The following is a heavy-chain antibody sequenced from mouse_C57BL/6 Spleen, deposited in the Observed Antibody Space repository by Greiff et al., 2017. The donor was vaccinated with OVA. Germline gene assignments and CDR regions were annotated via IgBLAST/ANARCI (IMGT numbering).Heavy chain of an antibody. J-gene: IGHJ1*03. V-gene: IGHV1-82*01. Sequence: VQLQQSGPELVKPGASVKISCKASGYAFSSSWMNWVKQRPGKGLEWIGRIYPGDGDTNYNGKFKGKATLTADKSSSTAYMQLSSLTSEDSAVYFCARSDTTVVAPSWYFDVWGTGTTVTVSS. D-gene: IGHD1-1*01. CDR3: ARSDTTVVAPSWYFDV. CDR1: GYAFSSSW. CDR2: IYPGDGDT.